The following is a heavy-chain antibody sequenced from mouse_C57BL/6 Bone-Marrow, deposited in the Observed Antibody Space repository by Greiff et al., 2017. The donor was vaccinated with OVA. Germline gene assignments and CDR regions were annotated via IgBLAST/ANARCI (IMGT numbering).Heavy chain of an antibody. J-gene: IGHJ1*03. Sequence: QVQLKESGPGLVAPSQSLSITCTVSGFSLTSYAISWVRQPPGKGLEWIGVIWTGGGTNYNSALKSRLSISKDNSKSQVFLKMNSLQTDDTARYYCARNRGIYYYGSSYPYWYFDVWGTGTTVTVSS. D-gene: IGHD1-1*01. CDR1: GFSLTSYA. CDR2: IWTGGGT. V-gene: IGHV2-9-1*01. CDR3: ARNRGIYYYGSSYPYWYFDV.